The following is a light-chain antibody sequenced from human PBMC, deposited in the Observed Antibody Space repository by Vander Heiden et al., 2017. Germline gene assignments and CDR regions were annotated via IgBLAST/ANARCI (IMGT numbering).Light chain of an antibody. CDR3: QQANGFPPT. CDR2: GTS. CDR1: LDISTY. Sequence: IQIPQSPSSVSASVGDRVTITCRASLDISTYLAWYQQKPGKAPKLLIYGTSTLMSDVPSRFRGSGNGTDFTLTISSLQPEDSATYYCQQANGFPPTFGQGTRLEI. J-gene: IGKJ5*01. V-gene: IGKV1-12*01.